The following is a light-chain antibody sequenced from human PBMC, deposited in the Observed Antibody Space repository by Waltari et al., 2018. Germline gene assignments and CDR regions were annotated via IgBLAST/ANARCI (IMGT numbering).Light chain of an antibody. J-gene: IGLJ3*02. CDR1: GEYSAYA. V-gene: IGLV4-69*01. CDR3: QTWGTGFQV. CDR2: VNSDGSH. Sequence: LVLTQSPSASASLGASVTLTCSLPGEYSAYAIAWHQHLSLKGPRYLMTVNSDGSHKKGDGISDRFSGSSSDLDRYLIISRLQSDDEAEYFCQTWGTGFQVFGTGTKLTVL.